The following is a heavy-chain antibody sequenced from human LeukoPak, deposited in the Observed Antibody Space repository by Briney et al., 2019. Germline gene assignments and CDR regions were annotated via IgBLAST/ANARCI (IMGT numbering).Heavy chain of an antibody. Sequence: GGSLRLSCAASGFTFSSYSMNWVRQAPGKGLEWVSSISSSSSYIYYADSLKGRFTISRDNAKNSLYLQMNSLRAEDTAVYYCASFNSQWLVRLQDYWGQGTLVTVSS. CDR3: ASFNSQWLVRLQDY. D-gene: IGHD6-19*01. J-gene: IGHJ4*02. CDR1: GFTFSSYS. CDR2: ISSSSSYI. V-gene: IGHV3-21*01.